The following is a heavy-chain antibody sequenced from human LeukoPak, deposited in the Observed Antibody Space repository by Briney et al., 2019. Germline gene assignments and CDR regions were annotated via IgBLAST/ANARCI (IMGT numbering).Heavy chain of an antibody. J-gene: IGHJ4*02. CDR1: GGTFSSYA. CDR2: IIPIFGTA. Sequence: PGASVKVSCKASGGTFSSYAISWVRQAPGQGLEWMGGIIPIFGTANYAQKFQGRVTITTDESTSTAYMELSSLRSEDTAVYYCARGPITMVRGVISNYFDYWGQGTLVTVSS. CDR3: ARGPITMVRGVISNYFDY. D-gene: IGHD3-10*01. V-gene: IGHV1-69*05.